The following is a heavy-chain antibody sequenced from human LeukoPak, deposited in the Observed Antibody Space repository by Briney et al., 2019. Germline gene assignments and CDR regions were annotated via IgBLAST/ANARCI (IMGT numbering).Heavy chain of an antibody. D-gene: IGHD6-19*01. CDR3: AKDGSGWYEFYYYYYYMGV. CDR1: GFTFDDYA. J-gene: IGHJ6*03. CDR2: ISWNSGSI. Sequence: GGSLGLSCAASGFTFDDYAMHWVRQAPGKGLEWVSGISWNSGSIGYADSVKGRFTISRDNSKNTLYLQMNSLRAEDTAVYYCAKDGSGWYEFYYYYYYMGVWGKGTTVTVSS. V-gene: IGHV3-9*01.